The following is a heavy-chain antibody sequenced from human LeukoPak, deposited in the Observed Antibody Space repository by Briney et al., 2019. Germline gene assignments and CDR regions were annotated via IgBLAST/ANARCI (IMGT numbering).Heavy chain of an antibody. CDR3: ARDAYSSGWYPEYFQH. Sequence: GESLKISCKGSGYSFTSYWIGWVRQMPGKGLEWMGIIYPGDSDTRYSPSFQGQVTISADKSISTAYLQWSSLKASDTVMYYCARDAYSSGWYPEYFQHWGQGTLVTVSS. CDR1: GYSFTSYW. D-gene: IGHD6-19*01. CDR2: IYPGDSDT. J-gene: IGHJ1*01. V-gene: IGHV5-51*01.